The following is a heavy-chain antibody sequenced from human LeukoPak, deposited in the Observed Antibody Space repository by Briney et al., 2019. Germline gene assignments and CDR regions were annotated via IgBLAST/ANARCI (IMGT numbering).Heavy chain of an antibody. V-gene: IGHV3-30*18. CDR2: ISYNGSNK. J-gene: IGHJ4*02. Sequence: GGSLRLSCAASGFTFSSYGMHWVRQAPGKGLEWVAAISYNGSNKYYADSVKGRFTISRDNSKNTLYLQMNSLRAEDTAVYYCAKDGVGDYDSSGFVDYWGQGTLVPVSS. CDR3: AKDGVGDYDSSGFVDY. CDR1: GFTFSSYG. D-gene: IGHD3-22*01.